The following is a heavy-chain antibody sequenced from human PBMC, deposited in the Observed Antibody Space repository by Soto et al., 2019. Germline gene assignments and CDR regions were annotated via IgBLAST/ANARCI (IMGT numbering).Heavy chain of an antibody. D-gene: IGHD1-26*01. V-gene: IGHV3-21*01. CDR1: GFTFSSSS. Sequence: GGSLRLSCAASGFTFSSSSMNWVRQAPGKGLEWVSSISSSSNDIYNADSVKGRFTISRDNAKNSLYLQMNSLRAEDTAVYYSARDPRVFGSGTNCPPTSGGQETLFTVS. J-gene: IGHJ4*02. CDR3: ARDPRVFGSGTNCPPTS. CDR2: ISSSSNDI.